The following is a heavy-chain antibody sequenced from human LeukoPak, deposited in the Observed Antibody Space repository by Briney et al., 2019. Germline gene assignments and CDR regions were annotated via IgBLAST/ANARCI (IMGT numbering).Heavy chain of an antibody. CDR3: QSVVPAAPFDY. CDR2: ISSSSSYI. CDR1: GFTFSSYA. D-gene: IGHD2-2*01. Sequence: GGSLRLSCAASGFTFSSYAMSWVRQAPGKGLEWVSSISSSSSYIYYADSVKGRFTISRDNAKNSLYLQMNSLRAEDTAVYYCQSVVPAAPFDYWGQGTLVTVSS. V-gene: IGHV3-21*01. J-gene: IGHJ4*02.